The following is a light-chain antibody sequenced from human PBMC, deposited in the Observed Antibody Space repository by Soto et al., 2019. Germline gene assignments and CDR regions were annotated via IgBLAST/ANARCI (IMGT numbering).Light chain of an antibody. CDR1: QSVGST. V-gene: IGKV3-15*01. CDR3: QRFNRWTLS. Sequence: EIVLTQSPAALSVSPGERATLSCWASQSVGSTLNWYQQKPGQAPRLLIYDTSIRATGIPARFSGSGSGTEFPLSIASLQSEDFGVYYCQRFNRWTLSFVGGTKVEI. J-gene: IGKJ4*01. CDR2: DTS.